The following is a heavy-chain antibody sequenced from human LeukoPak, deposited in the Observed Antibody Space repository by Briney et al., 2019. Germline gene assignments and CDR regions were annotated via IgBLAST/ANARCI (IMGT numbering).Heavy chain of an antibody. V-gene: IGHV3-11*01. J-gene: IGHJ5*02. CDR3: ARTHSGYCSSSSCYWFDP. D-gene: IGHD2-2*01. CDR2: ISSSGDTI. CDR1: GFPFSDYY. Sequence: GGALRLSCAASGFPFSDYYMSWIRQAPGKGLEWVSYISSSGDTIYYAGSVKGRFTLSRDTAKRSLYLQMNSLRADDTAVYYCARTHSGYCSSSSCYWFDPWGQGTLVTVSS.